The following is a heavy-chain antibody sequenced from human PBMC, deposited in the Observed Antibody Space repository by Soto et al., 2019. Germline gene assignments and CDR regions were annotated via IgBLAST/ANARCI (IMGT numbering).Heavy chain of an antibody. CDR2: IIPIFGTA. J-gene: IGHJ2*01. D-gene: IGHD4-17*01. Sequence: GASVKVSCKTSGGTLSSYAINWVRQAPGQGLEWMGGIIPIFGTANYAQKFQGRITITADKSTNTAYMELRSLRSDDTAVYYCASSPPPTVTMYSRFYDLWGRGTLVTVSS. V-gene: IGHV1-69*06. CDR3: ASSPPPTVTMYSRFYDL. CDR1: GGTLSSYA.